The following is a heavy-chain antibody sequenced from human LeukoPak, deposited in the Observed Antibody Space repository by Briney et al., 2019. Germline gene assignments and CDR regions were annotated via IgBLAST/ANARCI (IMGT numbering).Heavy chain of an antibody. CDR2: IHYSGST. D-gene: IGHD3-10*01. CDR1: GASVSSYY. V-gene: IGHV4-59*08. Sequence: SETLSLTCTVSGASVSSYYWSWIRQPPGEGLEWIGYIHYSGSTNYNPSLKSRVTISVDTSNNQFSLKLRYVTASDTAVYYCARHLWFGESHWYFDLWGRGTLVTVSS. CDR3: ARHLWFGESHWYFDL. J-gene: IGHJ2*01.